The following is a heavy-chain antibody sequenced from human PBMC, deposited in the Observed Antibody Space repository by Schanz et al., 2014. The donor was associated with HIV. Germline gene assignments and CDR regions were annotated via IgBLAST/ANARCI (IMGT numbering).Heavy chain of an antibody. Sequence: QVQLQESGPGLVKPSQTLSLTCTVAGGSISSGGHYWSWILQHPAKGLEWIGYMYYSGSTFYNPALQSRVTISVDTSKNQFSLKLSSVTAADTAVYYCARVPPSDSSGYYPFDYWGQGTLVTVSS. CDR2: MYYSGST. J-gene: IGHJ4*02. D-gene: IGHD3-22*01. V-gene: IGHV4-31*03. CDR1: GGSISSGGHY. CDR3: ARVPPSDSSGYYPFDY.